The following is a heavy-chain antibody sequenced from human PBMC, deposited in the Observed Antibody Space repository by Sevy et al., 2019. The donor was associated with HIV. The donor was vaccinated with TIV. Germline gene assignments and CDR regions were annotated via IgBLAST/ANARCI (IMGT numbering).Heavy chain of an antibody. CDR3: ASGTLGIAVAGLDY. V-gene: IGHV1-18*04. CDR1: GYTFTSYG. J-gene: IGHJ4*02. CDR2: ISAYNGNT. Sequence: ASVKVSCKASGYTFTSYGINWVRQAPGQGLEWMGWISAYNGNTNYAQKLQGRVTMTTDTSTSTAYMELRSLRSDDTAVYYCASGTLGIAVAGLDYWGQGILVTVSS. D-gene: IGHD6-19*01.